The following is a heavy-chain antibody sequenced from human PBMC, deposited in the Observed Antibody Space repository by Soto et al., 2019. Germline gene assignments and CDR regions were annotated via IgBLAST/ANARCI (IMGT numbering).Heavy chain of an antibody. J-gene: IGHJ4*02. CDR2: IYYSGST. CDR1: GGSISSSSYY. CDR3: ARHAPAIDGAWYYFDY. D-gene: IGHD2-8*01. Sequence: SETLSLTCTVSGGSISSSSYYWGWIRQPPGKGLEWIGSIYYSGSTYYNPLLKSRVTISVDTSKTQFSLKLSSVTAADTAVYYCARHAPAIDGAWYYFDYWGQGTLVTVSS. V-gene: IGHV4-39*01.